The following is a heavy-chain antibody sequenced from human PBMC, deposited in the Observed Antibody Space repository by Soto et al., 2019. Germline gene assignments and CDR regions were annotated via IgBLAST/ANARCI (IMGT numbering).Heavy chain of an antibody. V-gene: IGHV3-15*01. CDR2: IKSKPDGGTT. CDR3: VTGQYCDY. Sequence: GGSLRLSCIGSGFTFSNAWINWVRQAPGKGLEWVGRIKSKPDGGTTDYAAPVEGRFTISRDDSRNSVYLQMNSLKTEDTALYYCVTGQYCDYWGQGTLVTVSS. CDR1: GFTFSNAW. J-gene: IGHJ4*02.